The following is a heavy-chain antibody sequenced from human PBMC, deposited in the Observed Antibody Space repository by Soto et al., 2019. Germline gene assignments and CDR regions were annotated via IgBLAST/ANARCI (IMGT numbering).Heavy chain of an antibody. J-gene: IGHJ4*02. Sequence: GASVKVSCKASGYTFTNYGISCVRQAPGQGLEWMGWINPSDGNRNFAQKFEDRVTMTTATSTNTVFLELRSLKSDDTAIYYCARDRLRGYDSSGFYSWGQGTMVTVSS. V-gene: IGHV1-18*01. CDR2: INPSDGNR. D-gene: IGHD3-22*01. CDR1: GYTFTNYG. CDR3: ARDRLRGYDSSGFYS.